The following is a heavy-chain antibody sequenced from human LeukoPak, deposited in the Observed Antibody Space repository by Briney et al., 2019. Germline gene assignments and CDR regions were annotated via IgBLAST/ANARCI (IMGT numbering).Heavy chain of an antibody. V-gene: IGHV4-39*07. CDR1: GGSISSSSYY. Sequence: NPSETLSLTCTVSGGSISSSSYYWGWIRQPPGKGLEWIGSIYYSGSTYYNPSLKSRVTISVDTSKNQYSLKLSSVTAADTAVYYCARDHGSSSWTRRFDPWGQGTLVTVSS. CDR3: ARDHGSSSWTRRFDP. J-gene: IGHJ5*02. D-gene: IGHD6-13*01. CDR2: IYYSGST.